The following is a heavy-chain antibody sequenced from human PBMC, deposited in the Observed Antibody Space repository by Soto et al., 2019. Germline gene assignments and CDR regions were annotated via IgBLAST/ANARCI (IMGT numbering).Heavy chain of an antibody. V-gene: IGHV3-23*01. Sequence: EVQLLESGGGLVQPGGSLRLSCAASGFTFSSYAMSWVRQAPGKGLEWVSAISGSGGSTYYADSVKGRFTISRDNSKNTQYLQMNSLRAEDTAVYYCARRVWEIDYGDYVDYWGQGTLVTVSS. CDR2: ISGSGGST. J-gene: IGHJ4*02. CDR1: GFTFSSYA. D-gene: IGHD4-17*01. CDR3: ARRVWEIDYGDYVDY.